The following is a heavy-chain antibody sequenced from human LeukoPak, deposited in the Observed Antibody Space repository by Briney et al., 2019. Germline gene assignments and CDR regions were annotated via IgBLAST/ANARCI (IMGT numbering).Heavy chain of an antibody. Sequence: SETLSLTCTVSGGSISSYYWSWIRQPPGKGLEWIGYIYTSGSTNYNPSLKSRVTISADTSKNQFSLKLSSVTAADTAVYYCARMTLYYDFWSPNPGGMDVWGKGTTVTVSS. J-gene: IGHJ6*04. V-gene: IGHV4-4*09. CDR2: IYTSGST. CDR1: GGSISSYY. D-gene: IGHD3-3*01. CDR3: ARMTLYYDFWSPNPGGMDV.